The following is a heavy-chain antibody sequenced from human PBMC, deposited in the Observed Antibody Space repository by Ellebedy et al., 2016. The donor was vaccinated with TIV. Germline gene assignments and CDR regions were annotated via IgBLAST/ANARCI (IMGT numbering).Heavy chain of an antibody. D-gene: IGHD3-10*01. J-gene: IGHJ4*02. CDR1: GFTFSSYW. V-gene: IGHV3-7*01. Sequence: PGGSLRLSCAASGFTFSSYWMSWVRQAPGKGLEWVANIHPDGSEKYYVDSVKGRFTISRDNAKNSLYLEMSSLRAEDTAVYYCARDYYGSENWGQGTLVTVSS. CDR2: IHPDGSEK. CDR3: ARDYYGSEN.